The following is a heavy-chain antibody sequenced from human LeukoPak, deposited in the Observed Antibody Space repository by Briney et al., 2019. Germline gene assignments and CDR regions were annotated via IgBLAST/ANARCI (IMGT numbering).Heavy chain of an antibody. CDR3: ARGVDYYGV. V-gene: IGHV4-34*01. J-gene: IGHJ4*02. CDR1: GGSFSGYY. Sequence: SETLSLTCAVYGGSFSGYYWNWIRQPPGKELEWIGEINHSGRTNYNPSLKSRVTISVDTSKKQFSLKLSSVTAAGTAVYYCARGVDYYGVWGQGTLVTVSS. D-gene: IGHD3-10*01. CDR2: INHSGRT.